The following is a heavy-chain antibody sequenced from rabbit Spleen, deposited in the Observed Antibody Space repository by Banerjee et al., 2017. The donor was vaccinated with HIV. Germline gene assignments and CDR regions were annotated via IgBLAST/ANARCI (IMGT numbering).Heavy chain of an antibody. V-gene: IGHV1S45*01. J-gene: IGHJ2*01. CDR3: ARNYVNAFDP. D-gene: IGHD1-1*01. CDR2: IDTNDGDT. Sequence: QEQLVESGGGLVKPEGSLTLTCTASGVSFSGSSYMCWVRQAPGKGLEWIACIDTNDGDTDYANWPKGRFTISKASSTTVTLQMTSLTAADTATYFCARNYVNAFDPWGPGTLVTVS. CDR1: GVSFSGSSY.